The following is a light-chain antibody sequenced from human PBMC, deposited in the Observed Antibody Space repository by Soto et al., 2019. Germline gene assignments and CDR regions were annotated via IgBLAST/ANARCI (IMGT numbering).Light chain of an antibody. CDR1: QSVRSY. V-gene: IGKV3-11*01. CDR2: DAS. CDR3: RQRTNWPSST. J-gene: IGKJ5*01. Sequence: EIVLTQSPATLFLSPGERATLSCRASQSVRSYLAWYQQKPGQAPRLLIHDASSRATGIPARFSGSGSGTDFTLTISSLGPEDFAVYYGRQRTNWPSSTFGQGTRLEIK.